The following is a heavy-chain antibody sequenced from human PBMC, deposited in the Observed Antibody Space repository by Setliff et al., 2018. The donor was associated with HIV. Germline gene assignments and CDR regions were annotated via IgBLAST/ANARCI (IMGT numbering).Heavy chain of an antibody. CDR1: GASITSGGYY. D-gene: IGHD3-10*01. CDR3: ASRRGIEFYFDI. CDR2: INHGGDT. J-gene: IGHJ4*02. Sequence: SETLSLTCKVSGASITSGGYYWTWIRQAAGKGLEWIGEINHGGDTNYNPSLKSRVTISVGSSYNHFSLKPSSVTAADTGVYYCASRRGIEFYFDIWGQGTPVTVSS. V-gene: IGHV4-61*10.